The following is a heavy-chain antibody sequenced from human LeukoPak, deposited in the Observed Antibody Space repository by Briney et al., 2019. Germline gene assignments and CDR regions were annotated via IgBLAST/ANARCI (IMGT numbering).Heavy chain of an antibody. Sequence: SETLSLTCAVSGGSISSYYWSWIRQPPGKGLEWIGYIYYSGSTNYNPSLKSRVTISVDTSKNQFSLKLSSVTAADTAVYYCVSCSSTSCEYPYYYMDVWGKGTTVTVSS. D-gene: IGHD2-2*01. J-gene: IGHJ6*03. CDR1: GGSISSYY. V-gene: IGHV4-59*08. CDR3: VSCSSTSCEYPYYYMDV. CDR2: IYYSGST.